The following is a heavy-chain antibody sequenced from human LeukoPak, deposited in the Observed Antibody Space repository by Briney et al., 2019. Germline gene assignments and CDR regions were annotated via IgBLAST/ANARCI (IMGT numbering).Heavy chain of an antibody. D-gene: IGHD6-13*01. CDR2: ISGSGGST. CDR3: AKCGRGQQLALLIPVFDY. CDR1: GFTFSSYA. J-gene: IGHJ4*02. V-gene: IGHV3-23*01. Sequence: GGSLRLSCAASGFTFSSYAMSWVRQAPGKGLEWVSAISGSGGSTYYADSVKGRFTISRDNSKNTQYLQMNSLRAEDTAVYYCAKCGRGQQLALLIPVFDYWGQGTLVTVSS.